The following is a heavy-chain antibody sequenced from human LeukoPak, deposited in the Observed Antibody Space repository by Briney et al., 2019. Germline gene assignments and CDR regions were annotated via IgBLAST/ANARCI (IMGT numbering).Heavy chain of an antibody. J-gene: IGHJ6*03. CDR1: GYTFTSYA. Sequence: ASVKVSCKASGYTFTSYAMHWVRQAPGQGLEWMGWINPNSGGTNYAQKFQGWVTMTRDTSISTAYMELSRLRSDDTAVYYCARVPGIAAAGEYYYYMDVWGKGTTVTVSS. CDR3: ARVPGIAAAGEYYYYMDV. CDR2: INPNSGGT. D-gene: IGHD6-13*01. V-gene: IGHV1-2*04.